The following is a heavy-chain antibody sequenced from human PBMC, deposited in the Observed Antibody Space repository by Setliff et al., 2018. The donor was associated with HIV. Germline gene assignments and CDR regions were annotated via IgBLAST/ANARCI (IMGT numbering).Heavy chain of an antibody. CDR1: GYSISSGYY. Sequence: PSETLSLTCAVSGYSISSGYYWGWIRQPPGKGLEWIGSIYYSGSTYYNPSLKSRVTISVDTSKNQFSLKLTPVTAADTAIYYCARGYAFDIWGQGTMVTVSS. V-gene: IGHV4-38-2*01. CDR2: IYYSGST. J-gene: IGHJ3*02. CDR3: ARGYAFDI.